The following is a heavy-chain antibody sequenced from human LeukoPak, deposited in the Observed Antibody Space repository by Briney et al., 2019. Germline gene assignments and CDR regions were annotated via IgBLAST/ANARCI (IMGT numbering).Heavy chain of an antibody. J-gene: IGHJ4*02. V-gene: IGHV4-34*01. CDR3: AKGFWFESSGLLY. D-gene: IGHD6-19*01. Sequence: SETLSLTCAVYGGSFSGYYWSWIRQPPGKGLEWIGEINHSGSTNYNPSLKSRVTISVDTSKNQFSLKLSSVTAADTAVYYCAKGFWFESSGLLYWGQGTLVTVSS. CDR2: INHSGST. CDR1: GGSFSGYY.